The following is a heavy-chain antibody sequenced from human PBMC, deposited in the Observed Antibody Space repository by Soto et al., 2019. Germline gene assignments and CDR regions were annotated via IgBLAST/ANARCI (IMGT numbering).Heavy chain of an antibody. CDR1: GFTFSSYA. D-gene: IGHD3-16*01. V-gene: IGHV3-23*01. CDR2: ISGSGGST. CDR3: AKIRTGGYHYGMDV. J-gene: IGHJ6*02. Sequence: EVQLLESGGGLVQPGGSLRLSCAASGFTFSSYAMSWVRQAPGKGLEWVSAISGSGGSTYYADSVKGRFTISRDNSKDTLDLQMNSLRAEDTAVYYCAKIRTGGYHYGMDVWGQGTTVTVSS.